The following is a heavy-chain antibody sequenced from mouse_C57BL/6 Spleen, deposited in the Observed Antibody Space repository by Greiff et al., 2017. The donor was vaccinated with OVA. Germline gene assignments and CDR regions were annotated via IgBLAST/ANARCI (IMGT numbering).Heavy chain of an antibody. CDR1: GYTFTDYY. V-gene: IGHV1-76*01. J-gene: IGHJ2*01. CDR2: IYPGSGNT. Sequence: QVQLKQSGAELVRPGASVKLSCKASGYTFTDYYINWVKQRPGQGLEWIARIYPGSGNTYYNEKFKGKATLTAEKSSSTAYMRRSSMTSEDAAVYFWARGYFDYGGQGTTLTVSS. CDR3: ARGYFDY.